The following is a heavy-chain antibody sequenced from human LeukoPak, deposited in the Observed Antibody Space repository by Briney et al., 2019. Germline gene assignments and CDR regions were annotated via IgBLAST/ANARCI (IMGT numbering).Heavy chain of an antibody. CDR1: GITFSDHD. CDR2: TKNKGNSYTR. Sequence: GGSLRLSCAVSGITFSDHDMDWVRQAPGKGLEWCGRTKNKGNSYTREYAASVKGRFTISRDDSKNSLYLQMSSLKTEDPAVYYCVAMIREVGYWGQGTLVTVSS. J-gene: IGHJ4*02. V-gene: IGHV3-72*01. D-gene: IGHD3-10*01. CDR3: VAMIREVGY.